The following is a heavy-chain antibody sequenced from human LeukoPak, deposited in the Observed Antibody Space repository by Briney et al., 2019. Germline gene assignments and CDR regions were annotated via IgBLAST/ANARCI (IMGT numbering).Heavy chain of an antibody. V-gene: IGHV3-64D*06. CDR3: VKECLVIINYYFDY. Sequence: GGSLRLSCSASGFTFSNYAMHRVRQAPGKGLEYVSVISSTGGSTYYADSVKGRFTVSRDNSKNTLYLQMSSLRAEDTAVYYCVKECLVIINYYFDYWGQGTLVTVSS. CDR1: GFTFSNYA. CDR2: ISSTGGST. J-gene: IGHJ4*02. D-gene: IGHD3-22*01.